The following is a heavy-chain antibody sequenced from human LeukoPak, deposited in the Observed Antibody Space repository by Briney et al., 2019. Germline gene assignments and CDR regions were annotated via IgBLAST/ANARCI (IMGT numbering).Heavy chain of an antibody. CDR3: ARVRGSRYDILTGYYDFDP. J-gene: IGHJ5*02. D-gene: IGHD3-9*01. CDR1: GYTFTGYY. CDR2: INTNSGGT. Sequence: ASVKVSCKASGYTFTGYYMHWVRQAPGQGLEWMGWINTNSGGTNYEQKFQGRVTMTRDTSISTAYMELSRLRSDDTAVYYCARVRGSRYDILTGYYDFDPWGQGTLVSVSS. V-gene: IGHV1-2*02.